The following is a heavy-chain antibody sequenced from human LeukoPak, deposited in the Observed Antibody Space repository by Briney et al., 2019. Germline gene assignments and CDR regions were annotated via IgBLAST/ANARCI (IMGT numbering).Heavy chain of an antibody. CDR1: RYSITNGYY. CDR2: IYHSGST. Sequence: PSETLSLTCNVSRYSITNGYYWGWIRQPPGKGLEWIGSIYHSGSTYYNPSLKSRVTISLDTSENQFSLKLSSVTAADTAVYFCARSGGLWLLTYYFDYWGQGTLVTVSS. CDR3: ARSGGLWLLTYYFDY. D-gene: IGHD3-22*01. V-gene: IGHV4-38-2*02. J-gene: IGHJ4*02.